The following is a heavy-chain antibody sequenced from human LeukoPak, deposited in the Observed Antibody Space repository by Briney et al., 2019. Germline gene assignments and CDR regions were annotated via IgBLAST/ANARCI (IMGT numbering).Heavy chain of an antibody. J-gene: IGHJ4*02. CDR3: ARDMGYSGYDLGLSPIDY. CDR1: GFTFSSYG. D-gene: IGHD5-12*01. Sequence: PGGSLRLSCAASGFTFSSYGMHWVRQAPGKGLGWVAVIWYDGSNKYYADSVKGRFTISRDNSKNTLYLQMNSLRAEDTAVYYCARDMGYSGYDLGLSPIDYWGQGTLVTVSS. V-gene: IGHV3-33*01. CDR2: IWYDGSNK.